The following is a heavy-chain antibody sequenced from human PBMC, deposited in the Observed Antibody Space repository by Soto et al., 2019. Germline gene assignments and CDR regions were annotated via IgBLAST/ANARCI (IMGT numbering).Heavy chain of an antibody. V-gene: IGHV1-18*01. J-gene: IGHJ5*02. D-gene: IGHD3-3*01. CDR1: GYTFTSYG. Sequence: GASVKVSCKASGYTFTSYGISWVRQAPGQGLEWMGWISAYNGNTNYAQKLQGRDTMTTDPATSTPFMELRGLRSDDTAVEYCARGPLLEWLFQIKSRLDPWGQRTLVTVSS. CDR2: ISAYNGNT. CDR3: ARGPLLEWLFQIKSRLDP.